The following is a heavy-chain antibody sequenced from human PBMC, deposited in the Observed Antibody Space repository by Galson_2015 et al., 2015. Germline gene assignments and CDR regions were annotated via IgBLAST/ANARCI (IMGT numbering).Heavy chain of an antibody. Sequence: SLRLSCAAAGFTLSNYAMSWVRQAPGKGLEWVSGISGSGGTTYYADSLKGRFTISRDNSKNTLYLQMNSLRAEDTAIYYCAKSGTGSYSYYYMDVGGTGTTVTVSS. V-gene: IGHV3-23*01. D-gene: IGHD6-13*01. J-gene: IGHJ6*03. CDR1: GFTLSNYA. CDR3: AKSGTGSYSYYYMDV. CDR2: ISGSGGTT.